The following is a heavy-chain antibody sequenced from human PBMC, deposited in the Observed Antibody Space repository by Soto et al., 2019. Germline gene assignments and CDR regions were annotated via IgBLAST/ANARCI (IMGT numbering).Heavy chain of an antibody. D-gene: IGHD3-22*01. V-gene: IGHV4-34*01. CDR1: GGSFSGYY. CDR2: INHSGST. J-gene: IGHJ6*02. Sequence: SETLSLTCAVYGGSFSGYYWSWIRHPPGKGLEWIGEINHSGSTNYNPSLKSRVTISVDTSKNQFSLKLSSVTAADTAVYYCARSGRMYYYDSSGYSTGYYSYYGMNVWGQGTTVTVSS. CDR3: ARSGRMYYYDSSGYSTGYYSYYGMNV.